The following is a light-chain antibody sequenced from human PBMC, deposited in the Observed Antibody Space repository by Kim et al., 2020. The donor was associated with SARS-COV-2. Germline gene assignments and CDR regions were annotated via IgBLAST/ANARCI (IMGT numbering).Light chain of an antibody. CDR2: DAS. V-gene: IGKV3-11*01. CDR3: QQRGNWPLT. CDR1: QSVSSY. J-gene: IGKJ4*01. Sequence: EIVLTQSPATLSLSPGERATLSCRASQSVSSYLAWYQQKPGQAPRLLFYDASNRATGIPARFSGSGSGTDFTLTIGSLEPEDFAVYYCQQRGNWPLTFGGGTKVDI.